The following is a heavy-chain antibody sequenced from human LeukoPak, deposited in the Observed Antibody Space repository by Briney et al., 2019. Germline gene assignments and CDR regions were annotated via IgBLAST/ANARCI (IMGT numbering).Heavy chain of an antibody. Sequence: SETLSLTCAVSGGSISSSNWWSWVRQPPGKGLEWIGEIYHSGSTNYNPPLKSRVTISIDTSKNQFSLKLSSVTAADTAVYYCAKDLALTRGNSWERGWFDPWGQGTLVTVSS. CDR3: AKDLALTRGNSWERGWFDP. D-gene: IGHD3-16*01. CDR2: IYHSGST. CDR1: GGSISSSNW. J-gene: IGHJ5*02. V-gene: IGHV4-4*02.